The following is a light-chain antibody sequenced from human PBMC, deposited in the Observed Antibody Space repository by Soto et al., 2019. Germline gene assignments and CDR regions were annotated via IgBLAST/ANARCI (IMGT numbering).Light chain of an antibody. CDR3: QQRSNWLRWIT. Sequence: EIVLTQSPATLSLSPGERATLSCRASQSVSSYLAWYQQKPGQAPRLLIYDASNRATGIPARFSGSGSGTGFTLTISSLEPEDFAVYYCQQRSNWLRWITFGQGTRLEIK. CDR1: QSVSSY. V-gene: IGKV3-11*01. J-gene: IGKJ5*01. CDR2: DAS.